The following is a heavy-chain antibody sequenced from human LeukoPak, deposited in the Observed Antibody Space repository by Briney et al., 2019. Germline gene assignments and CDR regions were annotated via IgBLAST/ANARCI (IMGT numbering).Heavy chain of an antibody. CDR3: ARGVRDLYYYDSSGYRRPFDY. CDR2: INHSGST. D-gene: IGHD3-22*01. CDR1: GGSFSGYY. Sequence: SETLSLTCAVYGGSFSGYYWRWSWIRQPPGKGLEWIGEINHSGSTNYNPSLKSRVTISLDTSKNQFSLKLSSVTAADTAVYYCARGVRDLYYYDSSGYRRPFDYWGQGTLDTVSS. J-gene: IGHJ4*02. V-gene: IGHV4-34*01.